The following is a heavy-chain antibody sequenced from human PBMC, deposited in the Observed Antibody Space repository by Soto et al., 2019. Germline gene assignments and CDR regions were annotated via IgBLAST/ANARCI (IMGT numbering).Heavy chain of an antibody. J-gene: IGHJ3*02. CDR1: GFTFSNAW. CDR2: IKSKTDGGTT. D-gene: IGHD2-2*01. V-gene: IGHV3-15*01. Sequence: GGSLRLSCAASGFTFSNAWMSWVRQAPGKGLEWVGRIKSKTDGGTTDYAAPVKGRFTISRDDSNNTLYLQMNSLKTEDTAVYYCTTERQRQYQLLLIVVWDAFDIWGQGTMVTVSS. CDR3: TTERQRQYQLLLIVVWDAFDI.